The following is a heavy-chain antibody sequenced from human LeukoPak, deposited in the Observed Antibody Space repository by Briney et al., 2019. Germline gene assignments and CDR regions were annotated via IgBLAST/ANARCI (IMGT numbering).Heavy chain of an antibody. Sequence: GASVKVSCKASGYTLTGYYMHWVRQAPGQGLEWRGWINPNSGGTNYAQKFQGRVTMTRDTSISTAYMELSRLRSDDTAVYYCARVHSSGYYYFDYWGQGTLVTVSS. CDR2: INPNSGGT. CDR3: ARVHSSGYYYFDY. CDR1: GYTLTGYY. V-gene: IGHV1-2*02. J-gene: IGHJ4*02. D-gene: IGHD3-22*01.